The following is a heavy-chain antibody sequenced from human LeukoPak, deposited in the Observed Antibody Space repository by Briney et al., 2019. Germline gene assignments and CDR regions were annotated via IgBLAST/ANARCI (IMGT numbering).Heavy chain of an antibody. J-gene: IGHJ4*02. CDR1: GYTFTGYY. CDR2: INPSSGGT. V-gene: IGHV1-2*02. Sequence: ASVKVSCKASGYTFTGYYMHWVRQAPGQGLEWMGWINPSSGGTNYAQKFQGRVTMTRDTSISTAYMELSRLRSDDTAVYYCARGGGVYSNYVDWGQGTLVTVSS. CDR3: ARGGGVYSNYVD. D-gene: IGHD4-11*01.